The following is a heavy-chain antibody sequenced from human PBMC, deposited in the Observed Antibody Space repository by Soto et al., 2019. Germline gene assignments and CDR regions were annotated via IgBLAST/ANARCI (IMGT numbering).Heavy chain of an antibody. CDR1: GFAFNNYG. D-gene: IGHD2-2*01. V-gene: IGHV3-21*01. CDR2: ISKSDYT. CDR3: AREVSIIIPAVSDF. Sequence: GGSLRLSCTVSGFAFNNYGINWVRQAPGKGLEWVSSISKSDYTYYSDSVTGRFTISRDNAKNSVSLQMNTLRVEDTAVYYCAREVSIIIPAVSDFWGQGTLVTVSS. J-gene: IGHJ4*02.